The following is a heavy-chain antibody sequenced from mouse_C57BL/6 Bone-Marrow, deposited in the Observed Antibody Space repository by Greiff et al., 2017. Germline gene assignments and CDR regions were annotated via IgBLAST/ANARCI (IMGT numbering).Heavy chain of an antibody. CDR2: IYPSDSET. V-gene: IGHV1-61*01. Sequence: QVQLQQPGTELVKPGASVKLSCKASGYTFTSYWMDWVKQRPGQGLEWIGNIYPSDSETHYNQKFKDKATLTVDKSSSTAYMQLSSLTSEDSAVYYCARGSKWTWFAYWGQGTLVTVSA. CDR1: GYTFTSYW. J-gene: IGHJ3*01. D-gene: IGHD2-5*01. CDR3: ARGSKWTWFAY.